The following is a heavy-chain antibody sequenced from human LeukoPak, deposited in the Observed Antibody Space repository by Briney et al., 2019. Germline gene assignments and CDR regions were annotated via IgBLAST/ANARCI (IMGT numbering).Heavy chain of an antibody. D-gene: IGHD3-10*01. J-gene: IGHJ4*02. CDR1: GFTFRNYG. V-gene: IGHV3-33*01. CDR3: ARVEGRFYGSGSYRGFDY. CDR2: IWYDGSSE. Sequence: GRSPRLSCAASGFTFRNYGMHWVRQAPGKGLEWVSVIWYDGSSEYYADSVKGRFTISRDNSKNTLYLQMNSLRAEDTAVYYCARVEGRFYGSGSYRGFDYWGQGTLVTVSS.